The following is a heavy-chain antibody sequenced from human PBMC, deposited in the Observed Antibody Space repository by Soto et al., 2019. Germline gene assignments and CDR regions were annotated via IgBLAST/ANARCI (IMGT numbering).Heavy chain of an antibody. CDR1: GFTFSSYS. V-gene: IGHV3-21*01. Sequence: EVQLVESGGGLVKPGGSLRLSCAASGFTFSSYSMNWVSLAPGKGLEWVSSISSSSSYIYYADSVKGRFTISRDNAKNSLYLQMNSLRAEDTAVYYCARDSSSELPGDYGGDAFDIWGQGTMVTVSS. D-gene: IGHD4-17*01. J-gene: IGHJ3*02. CDR3: ARDSSSELPGDYGGDAFDI. CDR2: ISSSSSYI.